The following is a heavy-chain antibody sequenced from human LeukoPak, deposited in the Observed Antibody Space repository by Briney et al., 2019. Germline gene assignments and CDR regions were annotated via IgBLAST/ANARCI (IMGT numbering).Heavy chain of an antibody. CDR3: ARYDFYYDSSGYADY. J-gene: IGHJ4*02. CDR1: GFTFSSYA. D-gene: IGHD3-22*01. V-gene: IGHV3-30*04. Sequence: PGGSLRLSCAASGFTFSSYAMHWVRQAPGKGLEWVAVISYDGSNKYYADSVKGRFTISRDNAKNSLYLQMNSLRAEDTAVYYCARYDFYYDSSGYADYWGQGTLVTVSS. CDR2: ISYDGSNK.